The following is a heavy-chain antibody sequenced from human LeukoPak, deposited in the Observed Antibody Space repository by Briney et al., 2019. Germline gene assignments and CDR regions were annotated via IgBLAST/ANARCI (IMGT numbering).Heavy chain of an antibody. J-gene: IGHJ6*03. V-gene: IGHV4-59*12. Sequence: SETLSLTCTVSGGSISSYYWSWIRQPPGKGLEWIGYIYYSGSTNYNPSLKSRVTISVDTSKNQFSLKLSSVTAADTAVYYCARDQTSYYYMDVWGKGTTVTVSS. CDR2: IYYSGST. CDR1: GGSISSYY. CDR3: ARDQTSYYYMDV.